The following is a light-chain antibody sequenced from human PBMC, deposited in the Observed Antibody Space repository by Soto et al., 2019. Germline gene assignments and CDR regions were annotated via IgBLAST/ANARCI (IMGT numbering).Light chain of an antibody. CDR2: EVS. J-gene: IGLJ3*02. CDR3: SSYPSIGTV. CDR1: SSDVGGYNY. Sequence: QSALTQPASVSGSPGQSITISCTGTSSDVGGYNYVSWYQQHPGKAPKLMIYEVSNRPSGVSNRFSGSKSGNTASLTISGLQGEDGADYYCSSYPSIGTVFGGGTRLTVL. V-gene: IGLV2-14*01.